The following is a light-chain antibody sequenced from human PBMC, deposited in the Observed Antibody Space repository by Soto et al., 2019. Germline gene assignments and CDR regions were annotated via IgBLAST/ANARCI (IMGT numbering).Light chain of an antibody. CDR1: QSVSSSY. Sequence: EIVLTQAPGTLSLSPGERATLSCRASQSVSSSYLAWYQQKPGQAPRLLIYGASSRATGIPDRFSGSGSGTDFTLTISRLEPEEFAVYYCQQYGSSPSLTFGGGNKVEIK. CDR3: QQYGSSPSLT. CDR2: GAS. J-gene: IGKJ4*01. V-gene: IGKV3-20*01.